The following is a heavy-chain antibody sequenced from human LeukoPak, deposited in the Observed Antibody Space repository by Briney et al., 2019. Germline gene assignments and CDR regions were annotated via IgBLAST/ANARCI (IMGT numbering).Heavy chain of an antibody. CDR1: GGSISSGGYY. Sequence: SQTLSLTCTVSGGSISSGGYYWSWIRQHPGKGLEWMGYIYYSGSTYYNPSLKSRVTISVDTSKNQFSLKLSSVTAADTAVYYCARVSRHYYDSSGYYNWFDPWGQGTLVTVSS. D-gene: IGHD3-22*01. CDR3: ARVSRHYYDSSGYYNWFDP. J-gene: IGHJ5*02. V-gene: IGHV4-31*03. CDR2: IYYSGST.